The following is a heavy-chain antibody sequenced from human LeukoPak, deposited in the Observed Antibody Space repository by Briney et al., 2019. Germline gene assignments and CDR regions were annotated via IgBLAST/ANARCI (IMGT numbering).Heavy chain of an antibody. J-gene: IGHJ4*02. CDR2: ISSSGSTI. Sequence: PGGSLRFSCAASGFTFSDYYMSWIRQAPGKGLEWVSYISSSGSTIYYADSVKGRFTISRDNAKNSLYLQMNSLRAEDTAVYYCARINIAVAGKLFDYWGQGTLVTVSS. CDR1: GFTFSDYY. D-gene: IGHD6-19*01. CDR3: ARINIAVAGKLFDY. V-gene: IGHV3-11*01.